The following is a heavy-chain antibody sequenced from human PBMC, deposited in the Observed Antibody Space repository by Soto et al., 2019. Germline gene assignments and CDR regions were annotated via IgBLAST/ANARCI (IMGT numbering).Heavy chain of an antibody. Sequence: GGSLRLSCAASGFTFSSYAMTWVRQAPGKGLEWVSGISSSGGTTLYADSVKGRFTISRDNSKNTLYLQMNSLRAEDTAVYYCAKVAAAGTYDYWGQGTLVTVSS. J-gene: IGHJ4*02. CDR2: ISSSGGTT. CDR3: AKVAAAGTYDY. V-gene: IGHV3-23*01. CDR1: GFTFSSYA. D-gene: IGHD6-13*01.